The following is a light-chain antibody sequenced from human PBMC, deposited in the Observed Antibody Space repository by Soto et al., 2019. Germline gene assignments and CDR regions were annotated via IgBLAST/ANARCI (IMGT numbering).Light chain of an antibody. CDR3: QQYGRSPFT. Sequence: ETVLMQSPGTLSLSPGERATLSCRASQSVISSYLAWYQQKPGQAPRLLIYGASSRATGIPGRFSGSGSGTDFTLTISRLEPEDFAVYYCQQYGRSPFTFGPGTKVDIK. V-gene: IGKV3-20*01. CDR1: QSVISSY. CDR2: GAS. J-gene: IGKJ3*01.